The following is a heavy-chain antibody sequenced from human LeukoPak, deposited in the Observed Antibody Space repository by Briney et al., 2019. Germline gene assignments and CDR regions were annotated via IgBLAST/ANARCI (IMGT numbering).Heavy chain of an antibody. J-gene: IGHJ4*02. V-gene: IGHV4-34*01. D-gene: IGHD3-22*01. CDR3: ARDLAHYYDSSGYFDY. Sequence: SETLSLTCAVYGGSFSGYYWSWIRQPPGKGLEWIGEINHSGSTNYNPSLKSRVTISVDTSKNQFSLKLSSVTAADTAVYYCARDLAHYYDSSGYFDYWGQGTLVTVSS. CDR2: INHSGST. CDR1: GGSFSGYY.